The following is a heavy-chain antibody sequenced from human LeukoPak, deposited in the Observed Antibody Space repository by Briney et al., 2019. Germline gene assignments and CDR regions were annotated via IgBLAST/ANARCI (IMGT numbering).Heavy chain of an antibody. CDR3: ARQYCSTSTCYVREFDY. CDR2: IDPSDSYT. J-gene: IGHJ4*02. V-gene: IGHV5-10-1*01. Sequence: GESLKISCQASGYSFTTYWIGWVRQMPGKGLEWMGHIDPSDSYTDYSPSFQGHVTISADRSISAAYLQWSSLQASDTAMYYCARQYCSTSTCYVREFDYWGQGTLVTVSS. CDR1: GYSFTTYW. D-gene: IGHD2-2*01.